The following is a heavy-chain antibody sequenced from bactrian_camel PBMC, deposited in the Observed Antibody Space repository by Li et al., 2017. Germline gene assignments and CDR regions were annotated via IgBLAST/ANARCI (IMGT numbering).Heavy chain of an antibody. D-gene: IGHD2*01. J-gene: IGHJ4*01. V-gene: IGHV3S6*01. Sequence: HVQLVESGGGLVQPGGSLRLSCAASGFTFSMSSIIWVRQAPGKEREGVASIYIDDGDTKYADSVKARFTISQNDAKNTVYLQMDSLKPEDAAVYYCAADPVYPRCICSGWHCLARDFNYWGQGTQVTVS. CDR3: AADPVYPRCICSGWHCLARDFNY. CDR1: GFTFSMSS. CDR2: IYIDDGDT.